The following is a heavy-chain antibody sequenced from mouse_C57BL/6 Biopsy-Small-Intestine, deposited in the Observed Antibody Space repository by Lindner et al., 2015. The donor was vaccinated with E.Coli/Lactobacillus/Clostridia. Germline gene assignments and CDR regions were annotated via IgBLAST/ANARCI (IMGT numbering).Heavy chain of an antibody. CDR2: INPYNGYT. Sequence: VQLQESGPELVKPGTSVKISCKASGYSFAGYFMNWVMQSHGKSLEWIGRINPYNGYTFYNQKFKDKATLTVDKSSSTAHMEPRSLASEDSAVYYCARAGSMDYWGQGTSVTVSS. CDR3: ARAGSMDY. J-gene: IGHJ4*01. V-gene: IGHV1-20*02. CDR1: GYSFAGYF.